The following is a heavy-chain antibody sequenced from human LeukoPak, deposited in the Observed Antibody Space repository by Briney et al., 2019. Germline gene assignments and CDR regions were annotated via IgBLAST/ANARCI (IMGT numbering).Heavy chain of an antibody. CDR3: ARGRLSGNYYLFDS. Sequence: ASVKVSCKASEYTFTSYVINWVRQATGQGLEWMGWMNPNSGNTGYAQRLQGRVTMIRNTDISTAYMELSSLRSEDTAVYYCARGRLSGNYYLFDSWGQGTLVTVSS. J-gene: IGHJ4*02. CDR1: EYTFTSYV. CDR2: MNPNSGNT. D-gene: IGHD1-26*01. V-gene: IGHV1-8*01.